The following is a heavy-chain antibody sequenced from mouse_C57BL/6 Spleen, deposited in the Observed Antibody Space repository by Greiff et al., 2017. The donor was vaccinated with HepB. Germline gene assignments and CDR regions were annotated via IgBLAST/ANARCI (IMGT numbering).Heavy chain of an antibody. V-gene: IGHV1-69*01. J-gene: IGHJ1*03. Sequence: QVQLQQPGAELVMPGASVKLSCKASGYTFTSYWMHWVKQRPGQGLEWIGEIDPSDSYTNYNQKFKGKSTLTVDKSSSTAYMQLSSLTSEDSAVYYCARAGNWYFDVWGTRTTVTVSS. CDR3: ARAGNWYFDV. CDR1: GYTFTSYW. CDR2: IDPSDSYT.